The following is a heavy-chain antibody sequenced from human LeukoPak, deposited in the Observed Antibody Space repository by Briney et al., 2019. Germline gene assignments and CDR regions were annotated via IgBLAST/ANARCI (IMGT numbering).Heavy chain of an antibody. D-gene: IGHD2-2*01. V-gene: IGHV4-30-4*02. CDR1: GGSINTCDYY. CDR3: ARETFHCTTTICYPYYFDF. CDR2: IYHSGNT. J-gene: IGHJ4*02. Sequence: SDTLALTCSVSGGSINTCDYYWSWIRQPPGKGLEWVGYIYHSGNTYYNPSLRSRLTISVDTSKNQFSLKLSSVTAADTAVYYCARETFHCTTTICYPYYFDFWGQGILVTVSS.